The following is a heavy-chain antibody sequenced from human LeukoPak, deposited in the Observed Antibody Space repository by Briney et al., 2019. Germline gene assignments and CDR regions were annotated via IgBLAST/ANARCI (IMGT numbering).Heavy chain of an antibody. D-gene: IGHD1-26*01. J-gene: IGHJ6*02. CDR3: ARDSGSYSRRYYGMDV. CDR2: IIPILGIA. V-gene: IGHV1-69*04. CDR1: GGTFSSYA. Sequence: ASVKVSCKASGGTFSSYAISWVRQAPGQGLEWMGRIIPILGIANYAQKFQGRVTITADKSTSTAYMELSSLRSEDTAVYYCARDSGSYSRRYYGMDVWGQRTTVTVSS.